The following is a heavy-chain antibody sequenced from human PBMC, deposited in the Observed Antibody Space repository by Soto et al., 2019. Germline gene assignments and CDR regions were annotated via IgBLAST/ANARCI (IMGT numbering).Heavy chain of an antibody. CDR3: ARIRYYYDSSGYPCSFDY. D-gene: IGHD3-22*01. J-gene: IGHJ4*02. V-gene: IGHV5-51*01. CDR1: GYSFTSYW. Sequence: GESRKISCQGFGYSFTSYWIGWVRQMPGKGLEWMGIIYPGDSDIRYSPSFQGQVTISADKSITTAYLQWSSLKASDTAMYYCARIRYYYDSSGYPCSFDYWGQGTLVTVSS. CDR2: IYPGDSDI.